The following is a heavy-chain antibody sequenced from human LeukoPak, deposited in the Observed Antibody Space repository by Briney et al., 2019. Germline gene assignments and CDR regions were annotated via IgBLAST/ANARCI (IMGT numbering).Heavy chain of an antibody. J-gene: IGHJ4*02. D-gene: IGHD1-26*01. Sequence: GGSLRLSCAASGFTFDAYAMHWVRQAPGKGLEWVSGISWNSGSIGYADSVKGRFTISRDNAKNSLYLQMNSLRAEDTALYYCAKAVGGWGGLLLYYFDYWGQGTLVTVPS. CDR2: ISWNSGSI. CDR3: AKAVGGWGGLLLYYFDY. V-gene: IGHV3-9*01. CDR1: GFTFDAYA.